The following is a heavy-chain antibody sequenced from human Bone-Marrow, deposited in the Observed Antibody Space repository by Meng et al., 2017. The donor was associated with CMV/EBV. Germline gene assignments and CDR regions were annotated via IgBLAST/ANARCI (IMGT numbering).Heavy chain of an antibody. V-gene: IGHV4-34*01. CDR1: GGSDDY. CDR2: INQSGST. Sequence: SETLSLTCAVYGGSDDYWNWIRQFPGKGLEWIGEINQSGSTNYNPSLKSRVTISVDTSKNQFSLKLRSVTAADTAVYYCARGPKSAGLVFGVVRTAIRYFQHWGQGTQVTVSS. D-gene: IGHD3-3*01. CDR3: ARGPKSAGLVFGVVRTAIRYFQH. J-gene: IGHJ1*01.